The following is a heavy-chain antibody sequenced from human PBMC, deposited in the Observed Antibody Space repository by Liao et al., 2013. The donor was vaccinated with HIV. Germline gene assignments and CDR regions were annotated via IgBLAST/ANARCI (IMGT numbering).Heavy chain of an antibody. CDR2: ISSTGST. CDR3: AREYREQQLAQYSYYYYMDV. J-gene: IGHJ6*03. Sequence: QVQLQESGPGLVKPSETLSLTCTVSGGSISSYYWSWIRQPAGKGLEWIGRISSTGSTNYNPSLKSRVTMSVETSKNQFSLKLSSVTAADTAVYYCAREYREQQLAQYSYYYYMDVWGKGTTVTVSS. D-gene: IGHD6-13*01. CDR1: GGSISSYY. V-gene: IGHV4-4*07.